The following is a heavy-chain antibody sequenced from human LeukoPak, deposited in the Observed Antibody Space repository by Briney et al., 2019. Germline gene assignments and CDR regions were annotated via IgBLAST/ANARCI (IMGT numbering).Heavy chain of an antibody. D-gene: IGHD6-13*01. Sequence: GGSLRLSCAASGFTFSSYWMSWVRQAPGKGLEWVANIKQDGSGKYYVDSVKGRFTTSRDNAKNSLYLQMNSLRAEDTAVYYCARQGLRVNWFDPWGQGTLVTVSS. V-gene: IGHV3-7*01. CDR2: IKQDGSGK. J-gene: IGHJ5*02. CDR1: GFTFSSYW. CDR3: ARQGLRVNWFDP.